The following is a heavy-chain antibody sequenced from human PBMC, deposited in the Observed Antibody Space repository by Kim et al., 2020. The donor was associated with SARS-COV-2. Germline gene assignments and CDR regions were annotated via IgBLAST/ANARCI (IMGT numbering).Heavy chain of an antibody. CDR2: ISSSSSYI. CDR1: GFTFSSYS. D-gene: IGHD6-19*01. CDR3: ARLPTSGWAHFVY. Sequence: GGSLRLSCAASGFTFSSYSMNWVRQAPGKGLEWISSISSSSSYIYYADSLKGRFTISRDNARASLYLQMNSLRAEDTAVYHCARLPTSGWAHFVYWGQ. J-gene: IGHJ4*02. V-gene: IGHV3-21*04.